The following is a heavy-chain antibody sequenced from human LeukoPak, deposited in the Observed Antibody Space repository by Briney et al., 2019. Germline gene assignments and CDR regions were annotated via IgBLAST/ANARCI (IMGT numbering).Heavy chain of an antibody. CDR2: MNPNSGNT. Sequence: ASVKVSCMASGYTFTSYDINWVRQATGQGLEWVGWMNPNSGNTGYAQKFQGRVTMTRNTSISTAYMELSSLRSEDTAVYYCAREYSSSWSEIDYWGQGTLVTVSS. J-gene: IGHJ4*02. D-gene: IGHD6-13*01. CDR1: GYTFTSYD. CDR3: AREYSSSWSEIDY. V-gene: IGHV1-8*01.